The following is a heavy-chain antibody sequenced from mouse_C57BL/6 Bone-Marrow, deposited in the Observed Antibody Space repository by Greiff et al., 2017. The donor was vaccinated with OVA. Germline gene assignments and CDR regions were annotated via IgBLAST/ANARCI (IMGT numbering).Heavy chain of an antibody. Sequence: QVQLKESGPELVKPGASVKFSCKASGYAFSSSWMNWVKQRPGQGLEWIGRIYPGDGGTNYNEKFKGKATLTVDKSSSPAYMQLSSLTSEASAVYFCENYGSSYGFAYWGQGTLVTVSA. CDR3: ENYGSSYGFAY. J-gene: IGHJ3*01. CDR2: IYPGDGGT. CDR1: GYAFSSSW. V-gene: IGHV1-82*01. D-gene: IGHD1-1*01.